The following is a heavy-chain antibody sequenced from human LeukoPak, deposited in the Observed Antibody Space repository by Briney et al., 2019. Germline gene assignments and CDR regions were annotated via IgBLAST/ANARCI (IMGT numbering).Heavy chain of an antibody. J-gene: IGHJ4*02. Sequence: GGSLRLSCAASGFTFSSYAMSWVRQAPGKELEWVSDISGSGGSTYYADSVKGRFTISRDNSKNTLYLQMNRLRAEDTAVYYCAKRGLAAALFRWGQGTLVTVSS. CDR2: ISGSGGST. CDR1: GFTFSSYA. CDR3: AKRGLAAALFR. D-gene: IGHD6-13*01. V-gene: IGHV3-23*01.